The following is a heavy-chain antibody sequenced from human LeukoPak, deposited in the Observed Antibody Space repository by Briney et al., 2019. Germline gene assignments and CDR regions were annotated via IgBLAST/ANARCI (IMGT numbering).Heavy chain of an antibody. CDR1: GFNFSSYG. Sequence: GGSLRLSCAASGFNFSSYGMHWVRQAPGKGLAWVAFIRYHGSNKYYADSVKGRFTISRDNSKNTLYLQMNSLRAEDTAVYYCAKGSNFWSGYHYFDYWGQGTLVTVSS. CDR3: AKGSNFWSGYHYFDY. D-gene: IGHD3-3*01. CDR2: IRYHGSNK. J-gene: IGHJ4*02. V-gene: IGHV3-30*02.